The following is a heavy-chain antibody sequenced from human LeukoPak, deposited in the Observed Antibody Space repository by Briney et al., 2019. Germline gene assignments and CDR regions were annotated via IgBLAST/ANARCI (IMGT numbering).Heavy chain of an antibody. CDR2: IYYSGST. CDR1: GGSISSYY. V-gene: IGHV4-59*08. Sequence: PSETLSLTRTVSGGSISSYYWSWIRQPPGKGLEWIGYIYYSGSTNYNPSLKSRVTISVDTSKNQFSLKLSSVTAADTAVYYCARHSPNYDFWSGQPQNLDYWGQGTLVTVSS. J-gene: IGHJ4*02. CDR3: ARHSPNYDFWSGQPQNLDY. D-gene: IGHD3-3*01.